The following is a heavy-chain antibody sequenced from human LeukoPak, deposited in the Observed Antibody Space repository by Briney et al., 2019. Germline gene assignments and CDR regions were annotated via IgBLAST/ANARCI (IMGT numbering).Heavy chain of an antibody. CDR2: IIPIFGTA. CDR3: ARGRNYYDSSGYYYEGDAFDI. V-gene: IGHV1-69*01. D-gene: IGHD3-22*01. J-gene: IGHJ3*02. Sequence: SVKVSCKASGGTFSSYAISWVRQAPGQGLEWMGGIIPIFGTANYAQKFQGRVTITADESTSTAYMELSSLRSEDTAVYYCARGRNYYDSSGYYYEGDAFDIWGQGTMVTVSS. CDR1: GGTFSSYA.